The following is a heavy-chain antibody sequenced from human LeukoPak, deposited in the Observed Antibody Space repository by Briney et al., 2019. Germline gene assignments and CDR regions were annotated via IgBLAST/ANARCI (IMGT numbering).Heavy chain of an antibody. CDR1: GVSVSSGSYY. CDR3: ARADCSGGSCYAFDI. J-gene: IGHJ3*02. D-gene: IGHD2-15*01. V-gene: IGHV4-61*01. CDR2: IYYSGST. Sequence: KTSETLSLTCTVSGVSVSSGSYYWGWIRQPPGKGLEWIGYIYYSGSTNYNPSLKSRVTMSVDTSKNQFSLKLSSVTAADTAVYYCARADCSGGSCYAFDIWGQGTMVTVSS.